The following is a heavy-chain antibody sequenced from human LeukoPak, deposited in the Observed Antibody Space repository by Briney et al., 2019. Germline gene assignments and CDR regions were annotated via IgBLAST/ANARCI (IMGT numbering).Heavy chain of an antibody. V-gene: IGHV3-23*01. CDR2: ISGSGGST. Sequence: GGSLRLSCAASGFTFSSYAMTWVRQAPGKGLEWVSTISGSGGSTHYADSAKGRFTISRDNSKNTLYLQMNSLRAEDTAVYYCAKDLYSSSWYYGMDVWGQGTTVTVSS. CDR3: AKDLYSSSWYYGMDV. CDR1: GFTFSSYA. J-gene: IGHJ6*02. D-gene: IGHD6-6*01.